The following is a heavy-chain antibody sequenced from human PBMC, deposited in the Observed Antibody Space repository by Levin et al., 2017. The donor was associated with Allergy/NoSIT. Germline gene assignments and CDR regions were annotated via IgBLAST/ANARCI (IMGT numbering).Heavy chain of an antibody. D-gene: IGHD2-2*01. CDR3: ARQHCSSTSCYVSDAYYYGMDV. CDR2: IYPGDSDT. V-gene: IGHV5-51*01. CDR1: GYSFTSYW. Sequence: GESLKISCKGSGYSFTSYWIGWVRQMPGKGLEWMGIIYPGDSDTRYSPSFQGQVTISADKSISTAYLQWSSLKASDTAMYYCARQHCSSTSCYVSDAYYYGMDVWGQGTTVTVSS. J-gene: IGHJ6*02.